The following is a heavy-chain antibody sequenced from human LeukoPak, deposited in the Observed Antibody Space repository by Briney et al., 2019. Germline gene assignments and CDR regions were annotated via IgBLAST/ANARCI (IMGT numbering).Heavy chain of an antibody. D-gene: IGHD3-22*01. CDR2: IYPGYSDT. J-gene: IGHJ4*02. V-gene: IGHV5-51*01. CDR1: GYIFTSYW. CDR3: ARRYYDSSGYYYFDY. Sequence: EALMIYCHCSGYIFTSYWIGRVRPVPGEGLEWMGIIYPGYSDTRYSPTFQGQVTISADKSISTSYLLWSSLKASDTAMYYCARRYYDSSGYYYFDYWGEGALVTVSS.